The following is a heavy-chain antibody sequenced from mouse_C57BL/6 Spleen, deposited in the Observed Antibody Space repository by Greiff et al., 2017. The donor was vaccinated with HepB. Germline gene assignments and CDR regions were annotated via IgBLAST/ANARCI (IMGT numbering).Heavy chain of an antibody. CDR3: ARGGNYWYFDV. D-gene: IGHD1-1*02. CDR1: GFTFSDYG. CDR2: ISSGSSTI. J-gene: IGHJ1*03. V-gene: IGHV5-17*01. Sequence: EVKLVESGGGLVKPGGSLKLSCAASGFTFSDYGMHWVRQAPEKGLEWVAYISSGSSTIYYADTVKGRFTISRDNAKNTLFLQMTSLRSEDTAMYYCARGGNYWYFDVWGTGTTVPVSS.